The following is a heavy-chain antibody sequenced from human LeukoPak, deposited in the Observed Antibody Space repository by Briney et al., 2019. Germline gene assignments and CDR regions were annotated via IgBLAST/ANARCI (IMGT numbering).Heavy chain of an antibody. Sequence: GGSLRLSCAASGFTFSSYSMNWVRQAPGKGLEWVSSISSSSSYIYYADSVKGRLTISRDNAKNSLYLQMNSLRAEDTAVYYCARVTTYYYDSSGYYNAFDIWGQGTMVTVSS. CDR1: GFTFSSYS. CDR2: ISSSSSYI. D-gene: IGHD3-22*01. V-gene: IGHV3-21*01. J-gene: IGHJ3*02. CDR3: ARVTTYYYDSSGYYNAFDI.